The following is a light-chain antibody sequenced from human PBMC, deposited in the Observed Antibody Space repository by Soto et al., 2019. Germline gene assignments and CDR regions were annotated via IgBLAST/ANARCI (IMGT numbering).Light chain of an antibody. V-gene: IGLV1-40*01. CDR3: QSHDSSLNSWV. CDR2: GNT. CDR1: SSNIGACYD. Sequence: QSVLTQPPSMSGAPGQRITISCTGSSSNIGACYDVHWYQLLPGTAPKLLIYGNTNRPSGVPDRFSGAKSGTSASLAITGLRAEDEADYYCQSHDSSLNSWVFGGGTKVTVL. J-gene: IGLJ3*02.